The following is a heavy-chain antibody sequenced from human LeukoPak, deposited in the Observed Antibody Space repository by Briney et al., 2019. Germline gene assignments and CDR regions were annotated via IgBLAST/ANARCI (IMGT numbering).Heavy chain of an antibody. V-gene: IGHV4-39*07. D-gene: IGHD1-26*01. Sequence: SETLSLTCTVSGGSISSSSYYWGWIRQPPGKGLEWIGSIYYSGSTYYNPSLKSRVTISVDTSKNQFSLKLSSVTAADTAVYYCARDSGSYNWFDPWGQGTLVTVSS. J-gene: IGHJ5*02. CDR3: ARDSGSYNWFDP. CDR1: GGSISSSSYY. CDR2: IYYSGST.